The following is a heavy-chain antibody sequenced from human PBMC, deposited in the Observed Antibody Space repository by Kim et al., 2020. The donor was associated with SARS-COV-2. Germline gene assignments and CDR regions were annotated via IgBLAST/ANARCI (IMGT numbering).Heavy chain of an antibody. J-gene: IGHJ4*02. CDR3: AKGENYYLAF. CDR2: GVT. D-gene: IGHD1-26*01. Sequence: GVTHYADSVKGRFTISRDNSKRTLYLELNSLRAEDAAVYYCAKGENYYLAFWGQGSLVTVSS. V-gene: IGHV3-23*01.